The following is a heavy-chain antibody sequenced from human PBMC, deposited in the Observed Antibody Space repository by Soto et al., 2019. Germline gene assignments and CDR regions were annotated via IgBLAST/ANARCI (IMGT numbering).Heavy chain of an antibody. CDR3: AADSQNYYDSSGYYGGAFDI. V-gene: IGHV1-58*01. D-gene: IGHD3-22*01. CDR1: GFTFTSSA. CDR2: IVVGSGNT. Sequence: SVKVSCKASGFTFTSSAVQWVRQARGQRLEWIGWIVVGSGNTNYAQKFQERVTITRDMSTSTAYMELSSLRSEDTAAYYCAADSQNYYDSSGYYGGAFDIWGQGTMVTVSS. J-gene: IGHJ3*02.